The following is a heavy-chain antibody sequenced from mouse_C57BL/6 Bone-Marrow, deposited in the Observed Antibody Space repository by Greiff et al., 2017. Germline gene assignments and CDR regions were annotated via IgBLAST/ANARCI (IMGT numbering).Heavy chain of an antibody. CDR1: GYTFTSYW. Sequence: VQLQEPGAELVKPGASVKLSCKASGYTFTSYWMHWVKQRPGQGLEWIGMIHPNSGSTNYNEKFKSKATLTVDKSSSTAYMQLSSLTSEDSAVYYCARGAYYSNYVDYWGQGTTLTVSS. CDR3: ARGAYYSNYVDY. V-gene: IGHV1-64*01. CDR2: IHPNSGST. D-gene: IGHD2-5*01. J-gene: IGHJ2*01.